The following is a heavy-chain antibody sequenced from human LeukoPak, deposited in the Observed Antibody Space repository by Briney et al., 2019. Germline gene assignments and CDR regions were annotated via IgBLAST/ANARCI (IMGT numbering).Heavy chain of an antibody. J-gene: IGHJ4*02. D-gene: IGHD2/OR15-2a*01. CDR2: VSGGGELT. Sequence: GGSLRLSCGASGFTFSIYAMGWVRQPPGKGQVWVASVSGGGELTYYTDSVRGRFTISSDNSKSTLYLQMNTLRTEDKDVYYCGTDRPNNYVSNGQYYKQNGDYWGQGTLVTVSS. V-gene: IGHV3-23*01. CDR3: GTDRPNNYVSNGQYYKQNGDY. CDR1: GFTFSIYA.